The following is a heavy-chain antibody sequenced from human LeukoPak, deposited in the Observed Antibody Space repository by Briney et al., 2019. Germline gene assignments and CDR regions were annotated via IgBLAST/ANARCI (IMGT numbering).Heavy chain of an antibody. Sequence: GGSLRLSCAASGSTVSSNYMSWVRQAPGKGLEWVSVIYSGGSTYYADSVKGRFTISRDNSKNTLYLQMNSLRAEDTAVYYCARDRWYYDSSGYYFSDYWGQGTLVTVSS. CDR1: GSTVSSNY. CDR2: IYSGGST. J-gene: IGHJ4*02. CDR3: ARDRWYYDSSGYYFSDY. V-gene: IGHV3-53*01. D-gene: IGHD3-22*01.